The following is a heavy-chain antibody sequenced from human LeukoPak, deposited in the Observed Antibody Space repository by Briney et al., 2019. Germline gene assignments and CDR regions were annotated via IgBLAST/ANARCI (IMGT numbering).Heavy chain of an antibody. D-gene: IGHD6-13*01. CDR1: GGSISSSSYY. J-gene: IGHJ5*02. CDR2: TYYSGST. CDR3: ARERSPGYSSSWYLSPLDLYAFDP. V-gene: IGHV4-39*07. Sequence: PSETLSLTCSVSGGSISSSSYYWGWIRQPPGKGLEWIGNTYYSGSTYYNPSLKSRVTISVDTSKNQFSLKLSSVTAADTAVYYCARERSPGYSSSWYLSPLDLYAFDPWGQGTLVTVSS.